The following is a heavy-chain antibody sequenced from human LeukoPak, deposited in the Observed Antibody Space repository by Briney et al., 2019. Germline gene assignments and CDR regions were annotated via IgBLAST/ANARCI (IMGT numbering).Heavy chain of an antibody. CDR2: IYYSGST. J-gene: IGHJ6*03. V-gene: IGHV4-39*02. CDR3: ARDGNSSGWYALYYMDV. Sequence: SETLSLTCTVSGGSISSSNYFWGWIRQPPGKGLEWIGSIYYSGSTYYNPSLKSRVTISVDTSKNQFSLKLSSVTAADTAVYYCARDGNSSGWYALYYMDVWGKGTTVTVSS. D-gene: IGHD6-19*01. CDR1: GGSISSSNYF.